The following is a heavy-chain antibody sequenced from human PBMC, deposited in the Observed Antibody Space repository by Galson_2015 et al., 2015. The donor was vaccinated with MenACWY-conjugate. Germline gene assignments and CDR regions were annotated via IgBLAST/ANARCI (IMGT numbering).Heavy chain of an antibody. D-gene: IGHD2/OR15-2a*01. CDR1: GFAFSNYN. V-gene: IGHV3-64D*06. CDR3: VVNSYGS. CDR2: IRGSGDGT. J-gene: IGHJ4*02. Sequence: SLRFSCAASGFAFSNYNLHWVRQAPGKGLEYVAAIRGSGDGTYYADSVKGRFTISRDNSKNTLSLHMSSLRTEDTAVYYCVVNSYGSWGQGTLVTVSS.